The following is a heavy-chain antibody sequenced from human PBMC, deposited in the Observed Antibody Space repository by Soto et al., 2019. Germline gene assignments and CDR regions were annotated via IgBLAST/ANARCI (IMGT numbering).Heavy chain of an antibody. CDR3: TTGLADYYDSSGYPTIY. CDR2: IKSKTDGGTT. J-gene: IGHJ4*02. V-gene: IGHV3-15*01. CDR1: GFTFSNAW. Sequence: PGGSLRLSCAASGFTFSNAWMSWVRQAPGKGLEWVGRIKSKTDGGTTDYAAPVKGRFTISRDDSKNTLYLQMNSLKTEDTAVYYCTTGLADYYDSSGYPTIYWGQGTLVPVSS. D-gene: IGHD3-22*01.